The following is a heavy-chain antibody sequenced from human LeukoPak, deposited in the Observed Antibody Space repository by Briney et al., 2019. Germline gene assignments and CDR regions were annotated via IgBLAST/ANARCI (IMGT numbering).Heavy chain of an antibody. V-gene: IGHV4-34*01. CDR3: ATTVTLLFDC. Sequence: SETLSLTCALYGGPFSGYYWTWIRQPPGKGLEWIGEIDHSGSTNYNPSLKSRVTISGDTSKNHFSLKLTSVTAADTAVYYCATTVTLLFDCWGQGILVTDSS. J-gene: IGHJ4*02. CDR1: GGPFSGYY. D-gene: IGHD4-17*01. CDR2: IDHSGST.